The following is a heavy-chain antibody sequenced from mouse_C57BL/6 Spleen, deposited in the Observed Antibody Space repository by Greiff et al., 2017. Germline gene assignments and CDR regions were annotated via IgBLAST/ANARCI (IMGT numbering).Heavy chain of an antibody. CDR3: ARSSYDPYYAMDY. CDR2: IYPGDGDT. V-gene: IGHV1-80*01. Sequence: VMLVESGAELVKPGASVKISCKASGYAFSSYWMNWVKQRPGKGLEWIGQIYPGDGDTNYNGKFKGKATLTADKSSSTAYMQLSSLTSEDSAVYFCARSSYDPYYAMDYWGQGTSVTVSS. CDR1: GYAFSSYW. J-gene: IGHJ4*01. D-gene: IGHD2-3*01.